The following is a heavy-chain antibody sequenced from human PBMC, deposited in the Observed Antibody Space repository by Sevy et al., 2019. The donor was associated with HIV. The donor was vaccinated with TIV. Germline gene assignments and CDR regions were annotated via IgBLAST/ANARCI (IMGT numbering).Heavy chain of an antibody. Sequence: GGSLRLSCAASGFDFSTYDMHWVRQAPGKGLEWVAFISFDGSDKWYGDSVKGRFTISRDNSKNTLYVQMNTLRAEDTAVYYCAKRERSYYDSSGNYDAFDVWGQGTLVTVSS. D-gene: IGHD3-22*01. J-gene: IGHJ3*01. CDR1: GFDFSTYD. V-gene: IGHV3-33*03. CDR2: ISFDGSDK. CDR3: AKRERSYYDSSGNYDAFDV.